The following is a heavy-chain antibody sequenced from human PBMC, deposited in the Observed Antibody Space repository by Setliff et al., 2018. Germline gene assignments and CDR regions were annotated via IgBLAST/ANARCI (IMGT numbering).Heavy chain of an antibody. D-gene: IGHD3-10*01. CDR1: GGSFSDYY. Sequence: SETLSLTCTVYGGSFSDYYWGWVRQPPGKGLEWIGEINHSGSTNYIPSLKSRLTISVDTSKNQFSLKLSSVTAADAALYYCAASRAYTGAVEEWFLPKTFDFWGQGSPVTVSS. CDR3: AASRAYTGAVEEWFLPKTFDF. CDR2: INHSGST. V-gene: IGHV4-34*01. J-gene: IGHJ4*02.